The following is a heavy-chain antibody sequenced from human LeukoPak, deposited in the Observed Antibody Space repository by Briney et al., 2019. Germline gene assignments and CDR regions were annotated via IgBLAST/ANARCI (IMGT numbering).Heavy chain of an antibody. CDR1: DDSISSSTYY. V-gene: IGHV4-39*07. J-gene: IGHJ3*02. CDR3: ATLTGGDDAFDI. D-gene: IGHD4-23*01. CDR2: LYYSGKT. Sequence: SETLSLTCIISDDSISSSTYYWGWIRQPPGKGLEWIGTLYYSGKTYYNPSLKSRVTISLDTSRNQFSLKLNSVTAADTAVYYCATLTGGDDAFDIWGQGTMVTVSS.